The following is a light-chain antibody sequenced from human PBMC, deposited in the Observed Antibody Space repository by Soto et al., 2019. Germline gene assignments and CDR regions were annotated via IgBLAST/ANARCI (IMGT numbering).Light chain of an antibody. J-gene: IGKJ4*01. Sequence: EIVLTQSPATLSLSPGERATLSCRASQRVSSYLAWYQQKPGQAPRLLIYDASNRATGIPARFSGSGSGTDFTLTISSLEPEDFAVYYCQQRSNGPPLTFGGGTKVEIK. CDR1: QRVSSY. V-gene: IGKV3-11*01. CDR2: DAS. CDR3: QQRSNGPPLT.